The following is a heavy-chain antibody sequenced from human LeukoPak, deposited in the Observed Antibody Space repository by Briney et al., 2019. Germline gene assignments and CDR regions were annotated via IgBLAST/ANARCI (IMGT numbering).Heavy chain of an antibody. CDR1: GGSISSYY. D-gene: IGHD5-18*01. Sequence: SETLSLTCTVSGGSISSYYWSWIRQPPGKGLEWIGYIYYSGSTNYNPSLKSRVTISVDTSKNQFSLKLSSVTAADTAVYYCARRSRYSDYVDLWGQGTLVTVSS. CDR2: IYYSGST. J-gene: IGHJ4*02. CDR3: ARRSRYSDYVDL. V-gene: IGHV4-59*08.